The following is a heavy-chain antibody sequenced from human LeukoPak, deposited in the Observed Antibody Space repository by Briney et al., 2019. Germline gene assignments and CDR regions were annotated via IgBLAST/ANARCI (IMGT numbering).Heavy chain of an antibody. V-gene: IGHV3-30*18. D-gene: IGHD3-10*01. CDR1: VFTFSSYG. CDR2: ISYDGSNK. Sequence: GGSLRLSCAPSVFTFSSYGMHWVREAPGGGVEWVAVISYDGSNKYYADSVKGRFTISRDNSKNTLYLQMNSLRAEDTAVYYCAKDSSSGSYPRWGQGTLVTVSS. J-gene: IGHJ4*02. CDR3: AKDSSSGSYPR.